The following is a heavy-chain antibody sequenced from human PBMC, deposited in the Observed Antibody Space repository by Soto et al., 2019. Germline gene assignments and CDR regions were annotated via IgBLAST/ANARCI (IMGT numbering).Heavy chain of an antibody. Sequence: QVQLVQSGAEVKKPGASVKVSCKASGYTFTSYDINWVRQATGQGLEWMGWMNPNSGNTGYAQKFQGRVTMTRNTSISTAYMELSSLRSEDTAVYYCARSITIFGVVIILRGYYYYGMDVWGQGTTVTVSS. CDR2: MNPNSGNT. J-gene: IGHJ6*02. V-gene: IGHV1-8*01. D-gene: IGHD3-3*01. CDR3: ARSITIFGVVIILRGYYYYGMDV. CDR1: GYTFTSYD.